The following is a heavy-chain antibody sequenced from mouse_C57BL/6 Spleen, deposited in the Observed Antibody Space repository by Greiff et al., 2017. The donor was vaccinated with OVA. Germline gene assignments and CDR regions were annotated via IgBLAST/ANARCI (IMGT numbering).Heavy chain of an antibody. J-gene: IGHJ3*01. CDR2: INPSSGYT. D-gene: IGHD2-4*01. CDR3: ASYYDYDEGAWFAY. CDR1: GYTFTSYW. V-gene: IGHV1-7*01. Sequence: VQGVESGAELAKPGASVKLSCKASGYTFTSYWMHWVKQRPGQGLEWIGYINPSSGYTKYNQKFKDKATLTADKSSSTAYMQLSSLTYEDSAVYYCASYYDYDEGAWFAYWGQGTLVTVSA.